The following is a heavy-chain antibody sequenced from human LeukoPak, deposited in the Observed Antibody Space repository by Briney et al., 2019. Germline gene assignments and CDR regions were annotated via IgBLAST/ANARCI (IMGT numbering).Heavy chain of an antibody. V-gene: IGHV3-23*01. CDR1: GFTFSSYA. Sequence: GGSLRLSCAASGFTFSSYAMSWVRQAPGKGLDWVSGISGSGSSTSYADSVKGRFTISRDNSKNTLYLQMNSLRTEDTAVYYCARDGLGFGELFYGMDVWGQGTTVTVSS. J-gene: IGHJ6*02. CDR2: ISGSGSST. CDR3: ARDGLGFGELFYGMDV. D-gene: IGHD3-10*01.